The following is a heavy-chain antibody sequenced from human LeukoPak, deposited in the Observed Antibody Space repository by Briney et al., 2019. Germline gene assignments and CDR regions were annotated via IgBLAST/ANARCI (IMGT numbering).Heavy chain of an antibody. V-gene: IGHV3-48*01. CDR2: ISSSSSSTI. CDR3: AKERKLLPFDC. J-gene: IGHJ4*02. Sequence: GGSLRLSCAASGFTFSSYSMNWVRQAPGKGLEWVSYISSSSSSTIYYADSVKGRFTISRDNSKNTLFLQMNSLRAEDTAVYYCAKERKLLPFDCWGQGTLVTVSS. D-gene: IGHD4-23*01. CDR1: GFTFSSYS.